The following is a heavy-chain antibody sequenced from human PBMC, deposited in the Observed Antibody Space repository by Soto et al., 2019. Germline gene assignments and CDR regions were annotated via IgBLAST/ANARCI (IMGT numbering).Heavy chain of an antibody. Sequence: QVQLQESGPGLVKPSQTLCLTCTVSGGSISSGGYYWSWIRQHPGKGLEWIGYIYYSGSTYYNPSLKSRVTISVDTSKNQFSLKLSSVTAADTAVYYCARDSVNYDSSGYRDYYYGMDVWGQGTTVTVSS. CDR1: GGSISSGGYY. CDR2: IYYSGST. J-gene: IGHJ6*02. V-gene: IGHV4-31*03. CDR3: ARDSVNYDSSGYRDYYYGMDV. D-gene: IGHD3-22*01.